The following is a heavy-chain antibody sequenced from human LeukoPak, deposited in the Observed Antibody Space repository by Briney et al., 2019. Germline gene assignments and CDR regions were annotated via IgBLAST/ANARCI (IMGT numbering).Heavy chain of an antibody. CDR1: GFTFSSYG. CDR3: ARAELAYCSGGTCYSLDY. V-gene: IGHV3-33*08. Sequence: PGGSLRLSCAASGFTFSSYGMHWVRQARGKGLEWVAVIWYDGSKKYYADSVKGRFTISRDNSKNTLYLQMNSLRAEDTAMYYCARAELAYCSGGTCYSLDYWGQGTLVTVSS. J-gene: IGHJ4*02. D-gene: IGHD2-15*01. CDR2: IWYDGSKK.